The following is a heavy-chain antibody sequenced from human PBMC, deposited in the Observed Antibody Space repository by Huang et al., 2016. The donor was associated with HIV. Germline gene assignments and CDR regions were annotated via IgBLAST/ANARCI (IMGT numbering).Heavy chain of an antibody. CDR3: ARDRITQCNGGRCYSDWSDP. J-gene: IGHJ5*02. D-gene: IGHD2-15*01. CDR1: GDSISRGGYL. CDR2: IYYPGTT. V-gene: IGHV4-30-4*08. Sequence: QVQLQESGPGPVKPSQTLSLTCTVSGDSISRGGYLWSWIRQSPGKGLEWIGSIYYPGTTSYNPSLRGRVTMSVDTSKNQFSLRLTSVTAEDTAVYYCARDRITQCNGGRCYSDWSDPWGQGTLVIVSS.